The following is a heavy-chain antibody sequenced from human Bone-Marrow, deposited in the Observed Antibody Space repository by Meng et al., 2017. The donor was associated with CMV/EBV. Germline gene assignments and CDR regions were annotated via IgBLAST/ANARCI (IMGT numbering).Heavy chain of an antibody. V-gene: IGHV1-2*02. Sequence: KASGYPFTDYYMHWVRQAPGQGLEWMGWVNPNGGGTYYVEKFQGRVTMTRDTSISTAYMELSSLRSDDTALYYCVRDLIAAAGLPFDSWGQGTLVTVSS. CDR2: VNPNGGGT. CDR3: VRDLIAAAGLPFDS. J-gene: IGHJ4*02. CDR1: GYPFTDYY. D-gene: IGHD6-13*01.